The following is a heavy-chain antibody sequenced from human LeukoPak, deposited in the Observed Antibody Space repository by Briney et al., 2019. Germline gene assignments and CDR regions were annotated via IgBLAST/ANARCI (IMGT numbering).Heavy chain of an antibody. D-gene: IGHD2-2*01. CDR3: ASTERCSTTCPLDY. J-gene: IGHJ4*02. V-gene: IGHV4-34*01. CDR1: GGSFRGYY. CDR2: INHSGST. Sequence: PSETLSLTCAVYGGSFRGYYWSWIRQSPGKGLEWIGEINHSGSTNYNPSLKSRVTISLDTSMKKFSLKLNSVTAADTAVYYCASTERCSTTCPLDYWGQGTLVTASS.